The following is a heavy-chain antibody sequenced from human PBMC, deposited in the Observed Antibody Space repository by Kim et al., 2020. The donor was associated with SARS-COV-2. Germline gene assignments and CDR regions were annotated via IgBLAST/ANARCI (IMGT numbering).Heavy chain of an antibody. CDR2: INTNTGNP. CDR3: SRDTGYDILTGWSDDYFDY. Sequence: ASVKVSCKASGYTFTSYAMNWVRQAPGQGLEWMGWINTNTGNPTYAQGFTGRFVFSLETSVSTAYLQISSLKAEDTAVYYCSRDTGYDILTGWSDDYFDYWGQGTLVTVAS. V-gene: IGHV7-4-1*02. D-gene: IGHD3-9*01. CDR1: GYTFTSYA. J-gene: IGHJ4*02.